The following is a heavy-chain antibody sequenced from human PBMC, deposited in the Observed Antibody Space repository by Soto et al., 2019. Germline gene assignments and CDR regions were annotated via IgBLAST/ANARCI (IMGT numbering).Heavy chain of an antibody. J-gene: IGHJ5*02. CDR2: INHSGST. D-gene: IGHD3-3*01. Sequence: QVQLQQWGAGLLKPSETLSLTCAVYGGSFSGYYWSWIRQPPGKGLEWIGEINHSGSTNYNPSLKSRVTISVDTSKNQCSLQLSSVTAADTAVYYCARGDFVLRFLEWLYWFDPWGQGTLVTVSS. CDR3: ARGDFVLRFLEWLYWFDP. CDR1: GGSFSGYY. V-gene: IGHV4-34*01.